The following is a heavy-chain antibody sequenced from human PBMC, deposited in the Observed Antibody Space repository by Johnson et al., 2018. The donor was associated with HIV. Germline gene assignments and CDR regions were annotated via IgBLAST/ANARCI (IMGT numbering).Heavy chain of an antibody. J-gene: IGHJ3*02. CDR1: GFTFSSYA. D-gene: IGHD1-26*01. Sequence: VQLVESGGGLVQPGGSLRLSCAASGFTFSSYAMSWVRQAPGKGLEWVSATTPSGGGTYYADSVKGRFTISRDNSKNTLYLQINSLKTEDTAVYYCARAVGAGGIWGQGTMVTVSS. CDR3: ARAVGAGGI. V-gene: IGHV3-23*04. CDR2: TTPSGGGT.